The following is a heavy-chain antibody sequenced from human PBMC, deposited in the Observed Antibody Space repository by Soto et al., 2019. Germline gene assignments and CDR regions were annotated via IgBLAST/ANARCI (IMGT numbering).Heavy chain of an antibody. CDR3: AAAALAEYVFPPYYMDV. CDR1: GASISSYH. J-gene: IGHJ6*03. Sequence: QVQLQESGPGLVKPSETLSLTCTVSGASISSYHWSWIRQTPGKGLEWIGYIYYSGSANYNPSLLRRVVFSVVTSKNHVSLLLRTVTAADAGVYYCAAAALAEYVFPPYYMDVWGKGTTVTVSS. V-gene: IGHV4-59*01. CDR2: IYYSGSA. D-gene: IGHD3-16*01.